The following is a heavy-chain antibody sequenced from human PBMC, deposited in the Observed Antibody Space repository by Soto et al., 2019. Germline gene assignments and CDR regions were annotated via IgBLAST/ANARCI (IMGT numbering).Heavy chain of an antibody. CDR2: INWNDDE. CDR1: GFSLNTRAVG. J-gene: IGHJ3*02. V-gene: IGHV2-5*01. Sequence: QITLKESGPTLVKPTQTLTLTCTFSGFSLNTRAVGVGWIRQAPGKALEWLALINWNDDERYSPSLKDRLTITKDTSNINVVPTMTNIGPVYTATYYCAHRHELGGFDIWGQGTAVTVSS. D-gene: IGHD1-26*01. CDR3: AHRHELGGFDI.